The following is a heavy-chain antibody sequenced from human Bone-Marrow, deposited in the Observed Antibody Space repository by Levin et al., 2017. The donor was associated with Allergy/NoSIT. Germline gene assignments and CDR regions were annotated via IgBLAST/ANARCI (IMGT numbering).Heavy chain of an antibody. V-gene: IGHV4-59*01. Sequence: PGGSLRLSCTVSGGSISIFYWSWIRQSPGKGLEWIGYIHSSRRTNYNPSLKSRATTSVDASKNQFSLKLNSVTSADTAVYFCARDTGGFSFDIWGQGSLVTVSS. CDR3: ARDTGGFSFDI. D-gene: IGHD1-1*01. CDR1: GGSISIFY. CDR2: IHSSRRT. J-gene: IGHJ3*02.